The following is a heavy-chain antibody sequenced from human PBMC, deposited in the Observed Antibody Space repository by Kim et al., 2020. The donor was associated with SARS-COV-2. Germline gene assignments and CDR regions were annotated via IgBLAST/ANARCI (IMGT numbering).Heavy chain of an antibody. V-gene: IGHV4-34*01. CDR3: AWARRYYYDSSGYFDY. D-gene: IGHD3-22*01. Sequence: LKSRVTISVDTSKNQFSLKLSSVTAADTAVYYCAWARRYYYDSSGYFDYWGQGTLVTVSS. J-gene: IGHJ4*02.